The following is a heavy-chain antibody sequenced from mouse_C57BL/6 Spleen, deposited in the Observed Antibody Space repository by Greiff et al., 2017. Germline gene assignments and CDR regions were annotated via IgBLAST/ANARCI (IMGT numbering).Heavy chain of an antibody. J-gene: IGHJ2*01. CDR3: ARKFSTTVAFDY. CDR1: GYTFTSYW. CDR2: IDPSDSYT. V-gene: IGHV1-69*01. D-gene: IGHD1-1*01. Sequence: QVQLQQPGAELVMPGASVKLSCKASGYTFTSYWMHWVKQRPGQGLEWIGEIDPSDSYTNYNQKFKGKTTLTVDKSSSTAYMQLSSLTSEDSAVSYCARKFSTTVAFDYWGQGTTLTVSS.